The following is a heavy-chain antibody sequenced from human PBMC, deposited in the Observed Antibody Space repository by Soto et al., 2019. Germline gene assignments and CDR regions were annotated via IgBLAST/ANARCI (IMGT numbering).Heavy chain of an antibody. CDR1: GGSISSGGYY. D-gene: IGHD6-19*01. V-gene: IGHV4-31*03. CDR3: ASQASGWYPDY. CDR2: IFDSGTT. J-gene: IGHJ4*02. Sequence: SETLSVTCTVSGGSISSGGYYWSWLRQHPGKGLEWIGYIFDSGTTYYNPSLKSRVTISVDPSKSQFSLRLTSVTATDTAVYYCASQASGWYPDYWGQGTLVTVS.